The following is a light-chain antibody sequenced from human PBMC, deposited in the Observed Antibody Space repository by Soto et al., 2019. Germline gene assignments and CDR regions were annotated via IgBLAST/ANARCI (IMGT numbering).Light chain of an antibody. CDR3: CSYAGNSV. Sequence: QSALTQPRSVSGSPGQSVTISCTGTSSDVGGYNYVSWYQQHPGKAPKLMIYDVSKRPSGVPDRFSGSKSGNTASPTISGLQAEDEADYHCCSYAGNSVFGGGTKLTVL. V-gene: IGLV2-11*01. J-gene: IGLJ2*01. CDR1: SSDVGGYNY. CDR2: DVS.